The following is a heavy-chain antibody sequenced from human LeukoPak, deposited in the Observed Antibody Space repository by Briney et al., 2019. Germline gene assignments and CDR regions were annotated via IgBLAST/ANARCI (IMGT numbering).Heavy chain of an antibody. V-gene: IGHV3-23*01. CDR2: ISGSGGST. CDR3: APGNLGTIFYDSSGYYY. CDR1: GFTFSSYA. Sequence: GGSLRLSCAASGFTFSSYAMSWVRQAPGKGLEWVSAISGSGGSTYYADSVRGRFTISRDNSKNTLYLQMNSLRAEDTAVYYCAPGNLGTIFYDSSGYYYWGQGTLVTVSS. J-gene: IGHJ4*02. D-gene: IGHD3-22*01.